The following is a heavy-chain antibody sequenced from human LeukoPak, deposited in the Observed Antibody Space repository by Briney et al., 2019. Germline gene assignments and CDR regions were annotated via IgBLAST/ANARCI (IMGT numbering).Heavy chain of an antibody. CDR2: IYHSGST. V-gene: IGHV4-38-2*02. Sequence: PSETLSLTCTVSGYSISSGYYWGWIRQPPGKGLEWIGSIYHSGSTYYNPSLKSRVTISVDTSKNQFSLKLSSVTAADTAVYYCARSTIFGVVIAPHLDYWGQGTLVTVSS. CDR3: ARSTIFGVVIAPHLDY. D-gene: IGHD3-3*01. J-gene: IGHJ4*02. CDR1: GYSISSGYY.